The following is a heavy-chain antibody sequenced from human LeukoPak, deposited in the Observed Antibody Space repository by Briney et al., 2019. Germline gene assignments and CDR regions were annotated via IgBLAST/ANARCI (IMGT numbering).Heavy chain of an antibody. CDR2: INAGNGNT. CDR3: ARGGRDGYNREYYY. V-gene: IGHV1-3*01. J-gene: IGHJ4*02. D-gene: IGHD5-24*01. Sequence: AASVKVSCKASGYTFTSYAMHWVRQAPGQRLEWMGWINAGNGNTKYSQKFQGRVTITADESTSTAYMELSSLRSEDTAVYYCARGGRDGYNREYYYWGQGTLVTVSS. CDR1: GYTFTSYA.